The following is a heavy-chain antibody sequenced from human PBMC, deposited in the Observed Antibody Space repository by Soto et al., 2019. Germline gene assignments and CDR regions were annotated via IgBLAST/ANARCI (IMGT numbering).Heavy chain of an antibody. Sequence: GGSLRLSCAASGFTFSSYSMNWVRQAPGKGLEWVSYISSSSSTIYYADSVKGRFTISRDNAKNSLYLQMNSLRAEDTAVYYCAREGVVVPAAMDKDYYYYYMDVWGKGTTVTVSS. J-gene: IGHJ6*03. CDR1: GFTFSSYS. CDR2: ISSSSSTI. CDR3: AREGVVVPAAMDKDYYYYYMDV. V-gene: IGHV3-48*01. D-gene: IGHD2-2*01.